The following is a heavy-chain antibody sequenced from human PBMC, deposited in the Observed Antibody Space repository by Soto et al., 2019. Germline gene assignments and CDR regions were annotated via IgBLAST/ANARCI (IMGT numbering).Heavy chain of an antibody. J-gene: IGHJ4*02. CDR3: AKSERVDY. CDR2: IYSDGRT. D-gene: IGHD6-25*01. V-gene: IGHV3-53*01. CDR1: GFTVSNTY. Sequence: LRLSCAASGFTVSNTYMSWVRQAPGKGLECVSIIYSDGRTFYADSVKGRFTISRDNSKNTLFLQMNSLREEDTAVYYCAKSERVDYWGQGTLVTVSS.